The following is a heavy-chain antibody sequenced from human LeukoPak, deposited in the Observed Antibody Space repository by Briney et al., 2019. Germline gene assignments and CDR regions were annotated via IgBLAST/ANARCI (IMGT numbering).Heavy chain of an antibody. CDR1: GGTFISYA. CDR2: INAGNGNT. V-gene: IGHV1-3*01. CDR3: ARDPPYSSGWYGDFDY. D-gene: IGHD6-19*01. J-gene: IGHJ4*02. Sequence: ASVKVSCKASGGTFISYAISWVRQAPGQRLEWMGWINAGNGNTKYSQKFQGRVTITRDTSASTAYMELSSLRSEDTAVYYCARDPPYSSGWYGDFDYWGQGTLVTVSS.